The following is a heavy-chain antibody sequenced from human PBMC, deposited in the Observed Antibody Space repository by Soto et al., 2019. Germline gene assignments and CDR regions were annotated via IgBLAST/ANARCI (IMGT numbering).Heavy chain of an antibody. Sequence: GGSLRLSCAASGITFSTYAMSWVRQAPGKGLEWVSAISGSGGSTYYADSVKGRFTISRDKSKNTLYLQMNSLRAEDTALYYCAKSFSSNWYDYFNYWGQGTLVTVSS. CDR2: ISGSGGST. CDR3: AKSFSSNWYDYFNY. J-gene: IGHJ4*02. CDR1: GITFSTYA. D-gene: IGHD6-13*01. V-gene: IGHV3-23*01.